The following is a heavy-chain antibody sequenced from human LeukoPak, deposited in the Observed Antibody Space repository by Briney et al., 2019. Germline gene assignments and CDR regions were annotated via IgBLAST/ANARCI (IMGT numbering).Heavy chain of an antibody. J-gene: IGHJ4*02. CDR3: ARVPGYCSGGSCFSTYFDY. D-gene: IGHD2-15*01. V-gene: IGHV3-48*02. CDR1: GFSFSSYN. CDR2: SSSGSTTI. Sequence: PGGSLRLSCAASGFSFSSYNMNWVRQAPGKGLEWGSYSSSGSTTIYYADSVKGRFTVTRDNAENSLYLQMNSLRDEDTAVYYCARVPGYCSGGSCFSTYFDYWGQGTLVTVSS.